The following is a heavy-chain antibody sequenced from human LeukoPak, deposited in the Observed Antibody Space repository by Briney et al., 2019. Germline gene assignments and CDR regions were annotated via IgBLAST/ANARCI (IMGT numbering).Heavy chain of an antibody. Sequence: GGSLRLSCTASGLTFSTSGFNWVRQAPGKGLEWVASIGPTGSDRYHADSIKGRFTISRDNANNFLYLQMNSLRAEDTAVYYCATETNGRHYDYWGQGTLLTISS. J-gene: IGHJ4*02. V-gene: IGHV3-21*06. CDR1: GLTFSTSG. D-gene: IGHD1-14*01. CDR2: IGPTGSDR. CDR3: ATETNGRHYDY.